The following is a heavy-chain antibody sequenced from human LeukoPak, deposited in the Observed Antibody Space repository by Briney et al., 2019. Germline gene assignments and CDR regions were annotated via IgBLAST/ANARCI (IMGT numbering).Heavy chain of an antibody. V-gene: IGHV3-23*01. Sequence: GSLRLSCAASGFTFSSYAMSWVRQAPGKGLEWVSAISGSGGSTYYADSVKGRFTISRDNSKNTLYLQMNSLRAEDTAVYYCAKEGGNVLLWFGELLPRIYCDYWGQGTLVTVSS. CDR1: GFTFSSYA. J-gene: IGHJ4*02. D-gene: IGHD3-10*01. CDR3: AKEGGNVLLWFGELLPRIYCDY. CDR2: ISGSGGST.